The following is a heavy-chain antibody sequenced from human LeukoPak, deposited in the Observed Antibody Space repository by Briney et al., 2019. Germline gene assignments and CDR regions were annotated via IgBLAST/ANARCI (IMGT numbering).Heavy chain of an antibody. Sequence: GGSLRLSCAASGFTFSSYGMHWVRQAPGKGLEWVAVIWYDGSNKYYADSVKGRFTISRDNSKNPLYLQMNSLRAEDTAVYYCARFRTWGDKAFDYWGQGTLVTVSS. CDR2: IWYDGSNK. CDR3: ARFRTWGDKAFDY. D-gene: IGHD2-21*02. CDR1: GFTFSSYG. J-gene: IGHJ4*02. V-gene: IGHV3-33*01.